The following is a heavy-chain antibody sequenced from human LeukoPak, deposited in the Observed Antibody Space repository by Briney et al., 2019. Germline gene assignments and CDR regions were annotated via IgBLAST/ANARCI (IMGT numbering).Heavy chain of an antibody. Sequence: GESLKISCKASGYSFTAYWIAWVRQMPGKGLEWMGMIDPSDSYSNYSPSFQGHVTISADKSISTAYVQWSSLKASDTAMYYCARVDTAMVSTIGYYYYGMDVWGQGTTVTVSS. CDR1: GYSFTAYW. D-gene: IGHD5-18*01. CDR2: IDPSDSYS. J-gene: IGHJ6*02. V-gene: IGHV5-10-1*01. CDR3: ARVDTAMVSTIGYYYYGMDV.